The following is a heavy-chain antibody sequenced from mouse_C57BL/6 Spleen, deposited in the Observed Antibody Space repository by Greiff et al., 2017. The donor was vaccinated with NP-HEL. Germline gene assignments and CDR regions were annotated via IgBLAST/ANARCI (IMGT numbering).Heavy chain of an antibody. J-gene: IGHJ2*01. Sequence: VQLQQPGAELVKPGASVKLSCKASGNTFTSYWMHWVKQRPGQGLEWIGMIHPNSGSTNYNEKFKSKATLTVDKSSSTAYMQLSSLTSEDSAVYYCARRFDYYGSIDYWGQGTTLTVSS. CDR2: IHPNSGST. V-gene: IGHV1-64*01. CDR3: ARRFDYYGSIDY. D-gene: IGHD1-1*01. CDR1: GNTFTSYW.